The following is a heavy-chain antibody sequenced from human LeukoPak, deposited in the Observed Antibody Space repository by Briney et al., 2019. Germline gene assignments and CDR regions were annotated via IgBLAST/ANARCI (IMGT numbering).Heavy chain of an antibody. CDR2: IWYDGSNK. CDR1: GFTFSNSA. Sequence: PGGSLRLSCAASGFTFSNSAMHWVRQAPGKGLEWVAVIWYDGSNKYYADSVKGRFTISRDNAKNSLYLQMNSLRAEDTAVYYCARGGGYGSGSHYYFDYWGQGTLVTVSS. CDR3: ARGGGYGSGSHYYFDY. D-gene: IGHD3-10*01. V-gene: IGHV3-33*01. J-gene: IGHJ4*02.